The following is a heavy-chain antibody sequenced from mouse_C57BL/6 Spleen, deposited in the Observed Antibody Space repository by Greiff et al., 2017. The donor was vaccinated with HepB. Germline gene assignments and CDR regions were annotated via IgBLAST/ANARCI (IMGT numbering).Heavy chain of an antibody. V-gene: IGHV1-64*01. J-gene: IGHJ3*01. CDR1: GYTFTSYW. CDR2: IHPNSGST. Sequence: VQLQQPGAELVKPGASVKLSCKASGYTFTSYWMHWVKQRPGQGLEWIGMIHPNSGSTNYNEKFKSKATLTVDKSSSTAYMQLSSLTSEDSAVYYCAREKAGRAWFAYWGQGTLVTVSA. CDR3: AREKAGRAWFAY.